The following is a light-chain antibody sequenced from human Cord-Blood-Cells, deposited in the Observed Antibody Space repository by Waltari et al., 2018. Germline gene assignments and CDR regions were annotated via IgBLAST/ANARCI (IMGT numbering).Light chain of an antibody. CDR1: SSDVGRYNY. CDR2: EVS. V-gene: IGLV2-14*01. J-gene: IGLJ1*01. CDR3: SSYTSSSTLSYV. Sequence: QSALTQPASVSGSPGQSIPISCTGTSSDVGRYNYVSWYQQHPGKAPKLMIYEVSNRPSGVCNRFSGSKSGNTASLTISGLQAEDEADYYCSSYTSSSTLSYVFGTGTKVTVL.